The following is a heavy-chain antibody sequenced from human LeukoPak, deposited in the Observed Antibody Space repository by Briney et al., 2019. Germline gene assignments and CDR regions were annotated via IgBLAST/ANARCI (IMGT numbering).Heavy chain of an antibody. J-gene: IGHJ5*02. Sequence: GGSLRLSCAASGFTFSSNTMNWVRQAPGKGLEWVSFISTSSSYIYYADSVKGRFTISRDNAKNSLYLQMNSLRAEDTAVYYCARDRDDSSGYYPWGQGTLVTVSS. CDR2: ISTSSSYI. CDR1: GFTFSSNT. CDR3: ARDRDDSSGYYP. D-gene: IGHD3-22*01. V-gene: IGHV3-21*01.